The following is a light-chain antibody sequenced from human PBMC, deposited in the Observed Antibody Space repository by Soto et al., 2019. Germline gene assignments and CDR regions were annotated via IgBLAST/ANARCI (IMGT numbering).Light chain of an antibody. CDR1: SSDVGGYNY. J-gene: IGLJ1*01. V-gene: IGLV2-8*01. Sequence: QSVLTQPPSASGSPGQSVTISCTGTSSDVGGYNYVSCYQQHPGKAPKLMIYEVSKRPSGVPDRFSGSKSGNTASLTVSGLQAEDEADYYCSSYAVFGTGTKVTVL. CDR2: EVS. CDR3: SSYAV.